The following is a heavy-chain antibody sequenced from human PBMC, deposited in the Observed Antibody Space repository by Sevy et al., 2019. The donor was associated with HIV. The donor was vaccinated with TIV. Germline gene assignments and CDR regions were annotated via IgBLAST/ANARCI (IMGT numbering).Heavy chain of an antibody. CDR3: VREGGRYCSSTSCYTGYYYGMDV. CDR2: INSDGSST. Sequence: GGSLRLSCAASGFTFSSYWMHWVRQAPGKGLVWVSRINSDGSSTSYADSVKGRFTISRDNAKNTLYLQMNSLRAEDTAVYYCVREGGRYCSSTSCYTGYYYGMDVWGQGTTVTVSS. D-gene: IGHD2-2*02. J-gene: IGHJ6*02. CDR1: GFTFSSYW. V-gene: IGHV3-74*01.